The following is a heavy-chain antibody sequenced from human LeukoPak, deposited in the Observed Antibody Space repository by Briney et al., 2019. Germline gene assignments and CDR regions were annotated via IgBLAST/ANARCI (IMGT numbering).Heavy chain of an antibody. CDR3: ATFPNYYDSSSTVTDY. D-gene: IGHD3-22*01. Sequence: PGGSLRLSCVASGFTFSDYYISWVRQAPGKGLEWVSVIYSGGSTYYADSVKGRFTISRDNAKNSLYLQMNSLRAEDTAVYYCATFPNYYDSSSTVTDYWGQGTLVTVSS. V-gene: IGHV3-66*01. J-gene: IGHJ4*02. CDR2: IYSGGST. CDR1: GFTFSDYY.